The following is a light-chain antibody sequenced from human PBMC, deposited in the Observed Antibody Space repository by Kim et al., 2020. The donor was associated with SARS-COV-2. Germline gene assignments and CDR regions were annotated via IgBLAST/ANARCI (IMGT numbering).Light chain of an antibody. V-gene: IGLV2-8*01. Sequence: QSALTQPPSASGSPGQSVTISCTGTSSDVGGYNNVSWYQQHPGKAPKLMIYEVSKRPSGVPDRFSGSKSGNTASLTVSGLQAEDEADYYCSSYAGSNFWVFGGGTQLTVL. CDR1: SSDVGGYNN. CDR3: SSYAGSNFWV. CDR2: EVS. J-gene: IGLJ3*02.